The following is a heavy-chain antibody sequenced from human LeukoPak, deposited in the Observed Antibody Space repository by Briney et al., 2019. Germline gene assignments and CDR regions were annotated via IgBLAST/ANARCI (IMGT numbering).Heavy chain of an antibody. Sequence: ASVKVSCKASGDTFTSYGISWVRQAPGQGLECIGWISAYNGNTNYAQKLQGRVTMTTDTSTSTAYMELRSLRSDDTAVYYCARSDYVWGSSFWWGQGTLVTVSS. CDR3: ARSDYVWGSSFW. V-gene: IGHV1-18*01. CDR1: GDTFTSYG. J-gene: IGHJ4*02. D-gene: IGHD3-16*01. CDR2: ISAYNGNT.